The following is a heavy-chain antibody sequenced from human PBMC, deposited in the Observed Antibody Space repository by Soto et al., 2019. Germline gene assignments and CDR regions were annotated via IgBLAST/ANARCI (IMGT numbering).Heavy chain of an antibody. J-gene: IGHJ4*02. CDR1: GGSFSGYY. CDR3: AKGKHPDY. CDR2: IKHSGIT. Sequence: LSLTCAVYGGSFSGYYWSWIRQPPGKGLEWIGEIKHSGITNYNPSLKSRVTISADTSKNQFSLKLSSVTAADTAVYYCAKGKHPDYWGQGTLVTV. V-gene: IGHV4-34*01.